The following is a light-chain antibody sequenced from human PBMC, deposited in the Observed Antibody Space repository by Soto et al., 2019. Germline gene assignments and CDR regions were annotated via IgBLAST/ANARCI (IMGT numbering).Light chain of an antibody. Sequence: QSVLTQPASVSGSPGQSITISCTGTSNDVGGYNYVSWYQQHPGKVPKLMIYEVSNRPSGVSNRFSGSKSGNAASLTISGLQAEDEAHYYCSSYTGSSTLVVFGGGTKLTVL. CDR2: EVS. CDR3: SSYTGSSTLVV. V-gene: IGLV2-14*01. CDR1: SNDVGGYNY. J-gene: IGLJ2*01.